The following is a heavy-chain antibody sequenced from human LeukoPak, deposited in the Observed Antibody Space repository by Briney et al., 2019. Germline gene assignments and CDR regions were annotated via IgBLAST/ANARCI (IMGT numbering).Heavy chain of an antibody. Sequence: GGSLRLSCAASSFTYSRYRMSWLRQAPGKGGEWVTNIKQDGSEKLYVDSVEGRFTISRDNANNSLYLQRNSLRAEDTAVYNCAAPRIAVVGRSDYWGQGTLVTVSP. V-gene: IGHV3-7*01. CDR1: SFTYSRYR. J-gene: IGHJ4*02. CDR2: IKQDGSEK. CDR3: AAPRIAVVGRSDY. D-gene: IGHD6-19*01.